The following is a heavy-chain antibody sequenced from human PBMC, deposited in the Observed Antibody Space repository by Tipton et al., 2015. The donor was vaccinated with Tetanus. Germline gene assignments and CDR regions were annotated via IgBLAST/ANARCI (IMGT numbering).Heavy chain of an antibody. D-gene: IGHD1-26*01. Sequence: TLSLTCTVSGGSISPFYWNWIRQSPGKGLEWIGYIYYSGNTNYNPSLKSRVTMSVDTSKNQFSLKLNSVTAADTAVYYWASATNGLGRDFDYWGQGTLVTVSS. V-gene: IGHV4-59*01. CDR1: GGSISPFY. CDR2: IYYSGNT. CDR3: ASATNGLGRDFDY. J-gene: IGHJ4*02.